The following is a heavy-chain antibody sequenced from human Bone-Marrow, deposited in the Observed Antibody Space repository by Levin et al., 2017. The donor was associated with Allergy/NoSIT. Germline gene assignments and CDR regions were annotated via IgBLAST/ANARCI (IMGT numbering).Heavy chain of an antibody. V-gene: IGHV1-69*13. CDR3: ATRRDDVLRGYHLY. J-gene: IGHJ4*02. CDR1: GYPFSHFG. D-gene: IGHD3-3*01. CDR2: IIPVFTTA. Sequence: GASVKVSCKASGYPFSHFGINWIRQAPGQGPEWLGSIIPVFTTANYEQKFQDRVTITADESTRTAYLHLSSLRSDDTAVYYCATRRDDVLRGYHLYWGQGTLVTVSS.